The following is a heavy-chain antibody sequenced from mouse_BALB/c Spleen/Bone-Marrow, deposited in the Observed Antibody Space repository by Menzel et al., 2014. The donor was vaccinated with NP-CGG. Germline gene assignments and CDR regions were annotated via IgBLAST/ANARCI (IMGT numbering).Heavy chain of an antibody. J-gene: IGHJ3*01. CDR2: IRSKSNNYAT. V-gene: IGHV10-1*02. D-gene: IGHD2-3*01. CDR3: VRSDDGCFAY. Sequence: VQGVESGGGLVQPKGSLKLSCAASGFTFNTYAMNWVRQAPGKGLEWVARIRSKSNNYATYYADSVKDRFTVSRDDSQSMLFLQMNNLKTEDTAMYYCVRSDDGCFAYWGQGTLVTVSA. CDR1: GFTFNTYA.